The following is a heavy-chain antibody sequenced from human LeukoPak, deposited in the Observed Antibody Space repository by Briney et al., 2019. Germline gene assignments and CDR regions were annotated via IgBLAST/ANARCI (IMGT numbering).Heavy chain of an antibody. D-gene: IGHD6-6*01. CDR1: GFTFSSYG. Sequence: GRSLRLSRAASGFTFSSYGMHWVRQAPGKGLEWVAVMWFDGSNIYYADSVKGRFTISRDNSKNTLYLQMNSLRAEDTAVYYCARDYSSSWLRFFDYWGQGTLVTVSS. J-gene: IGHJ4*02. CDR3: ARDYSSSWLRFFDY. V-gene: IGHV3-33*01. CDR2: MWFDGSNI.